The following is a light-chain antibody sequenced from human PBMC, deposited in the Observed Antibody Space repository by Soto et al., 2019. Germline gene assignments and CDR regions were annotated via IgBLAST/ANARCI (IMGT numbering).Light chain of an antibody. Sequence: IQLTQSPASLSASVGDRVTITCRASQGISSSLAWDQQKPGKAPKLLIYAASTLQSGVPKRFSGSGSGTDFTLTINNRQPEDFATYYCQQSYSTPPLTFGQGTRLEIK. CDR3: QQSYSTPPLT. CDR2: AAS. V-gene: IGKV1-39*01. J-gene: IGKJ5*01. CDR1: QGISSS.